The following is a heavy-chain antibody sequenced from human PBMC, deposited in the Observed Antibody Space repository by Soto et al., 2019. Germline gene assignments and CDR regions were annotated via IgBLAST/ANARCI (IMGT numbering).Heavy chain of an antibody. CDR1: GYTFTSYD. J-gene: IGHJ6*02. CDR2: MNHNSGNT. CDR3: ARWPDGYYYYGVDV. Sequence: QVQLVQSGAEVKKPGASVKVSCKASGYTFTSYDINWVRQATGQGLEWMGWMNHNSGNTGYAQKSQGRVTMTTNTYISTAYMELSSLRSEDTAVYYCARWPDGYYYYGVDVWGEGTTVTVSS. V-gene: IGHV1-8*01.